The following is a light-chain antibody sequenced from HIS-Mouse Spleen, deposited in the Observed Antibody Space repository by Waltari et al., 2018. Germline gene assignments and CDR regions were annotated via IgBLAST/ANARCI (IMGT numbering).Light chain of an antibody. V-gene: IGKV1-39*01. CDR1: QSISSY. J-gene: IGKJ3*01. Sequence: ADRVTITCRASQSISSYLNWYQQKPGKAPKLLIYAASSLESGVPSRFSGSGSGTDFTLTISSLQPEDFATYYCQQSYSTPFTFGPGTKVDIK. CDR2: AAS. CDR3: QQSYSTPFT.